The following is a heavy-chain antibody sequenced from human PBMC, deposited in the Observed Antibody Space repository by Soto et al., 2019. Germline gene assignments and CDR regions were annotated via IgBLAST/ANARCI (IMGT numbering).Heavy chain of an antibody. CDR3: AVAVAGPTAIGY. Sequence: VSLRLSCAASGFTFSSCWMHWVRQAPGKGLVWVSRINSDGSSTSYADSVKGRFTISRDNAKNTLYLQMNSLRAEDTAVYYCAVAVAGPTAIGYWGQGTLVTVSS. CDR2: INSDGSST. D-gene: IGHD6-19*01. CDR1: GFTFSSCW. V-gene: IGHV3-74*01. J-gene: IGHJ4*02.